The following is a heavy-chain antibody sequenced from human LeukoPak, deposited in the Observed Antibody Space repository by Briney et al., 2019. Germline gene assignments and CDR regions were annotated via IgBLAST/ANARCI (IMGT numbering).Heavy chain of an antibody. Sequence: GGSLRLSCEASGFTFSAYAMTWVRQAPGKGLEWVSSIGSDNKPHYSESVKGRFAISRDNSKNTLYLQMNSLRAEDTAVYYCARGRGDSGYDSFDYWGQGTLVTVSS. J-gene: IGHJ4*02. CDR3: ARGRGDSGYDSFDY. CDR1: GFTFSAYA. D-gene: IGHD5-12*01. V-gene: IGHV3-23*05. CDR2: IGSDNKP.